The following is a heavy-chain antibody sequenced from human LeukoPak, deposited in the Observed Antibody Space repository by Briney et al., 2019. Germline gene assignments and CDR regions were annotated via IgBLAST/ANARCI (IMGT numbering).Heavy chain of an antibody. Sequence: GGSLRLSCAASGFTFSNYAMSWVRQTPGKGLQWVSTISNSDGSTYYADSVKGRFTISRDNSKNTLYLQMNSLRAEDTAVYYCARGDGYNYFESWGQGTLVTVSS. J-gene: IGHJ4*02. V-gene: IGHV3-23*01. CDR2: ISNSDGST. CDR3: ARGDGYNYFES. D-gene: IGHD5-24*01. CDR1: GFTFSNYA.